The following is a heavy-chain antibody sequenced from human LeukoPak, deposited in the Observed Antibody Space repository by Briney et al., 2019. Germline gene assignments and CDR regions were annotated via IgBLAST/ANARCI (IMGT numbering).Heavy chain of an antibody. CDR1: GFTFSSYA. Sequence: GGSLRLSCAASGFTFSSYAMSWVRQAPGKGLEWVAVISYDGSNKYYADSVKGRFTISRDNSKNTLYLQMNSLRAEDTAVYYCAKDHRRQQLVGRMFYAFDIWGQGTMVTVSS. CDR3: AKDHRRQQLVGRMFYAFDI. J-gene: IGHJ3*02. D-gene: IGHD6-13*01. V-gene: IGHV3-30*18. CDR2: ISYDGSNK.